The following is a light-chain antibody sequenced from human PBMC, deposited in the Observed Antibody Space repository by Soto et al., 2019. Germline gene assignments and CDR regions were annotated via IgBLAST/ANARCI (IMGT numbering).Light chain of an antibody. CDR1: QSVSSY. J-gene: IGKJ3*01. CDR3: QQRSNWPRT. Sequence: EIGLTQSPATLSLSPGERATLSCRASQSVSSYLAWYQQKPGQAPRLLIYDASNRATGIPARFSGSGSGTDFTLTISSLEPEDFAVYYCQQRSNWPRTFGPGTKEDIK. CDR2: DAS. V-gene: IGKV3-11*01.